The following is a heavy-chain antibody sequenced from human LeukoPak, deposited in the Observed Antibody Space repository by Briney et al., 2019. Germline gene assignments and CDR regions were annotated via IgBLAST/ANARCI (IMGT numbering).Heavy chain of an antibody. CDR1: GFSFTNNY. J-gene: IGHJ5*02. Sequence: GGSLRLSCAASGFSFTNNYMSWVRQAPGRGLEWVSLIYADGTTHYADSVKGRFTISKDTSQNTVYLQMNSLRAEDTAMYYCARDRAGTQAWVEFDPWGQGTLVTVSS. CDR2: IYADGTT. CDR3: ARDRAGTQAWVEFDP. D-gene: IGHD3-10*01. V-gene: IGHV3-66*02.